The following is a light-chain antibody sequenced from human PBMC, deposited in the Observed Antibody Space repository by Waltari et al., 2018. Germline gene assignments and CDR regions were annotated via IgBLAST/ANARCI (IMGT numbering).Light chain of an antibody. CDR2: DVT. Sequence: SALTQPDSVSGSPGQSITISCSGISSDSGGYNYVSWYQQHPGAAPKLIIYDVTNRHSVVSDRFSGSKSGRSASLTISGLQPEDEADYYCSSFTSSTTGIFGGGTKLTVL. CDR1: SSDSGGYNY. V-gene: IGLV2-14*03. CDR3: SSFTSSTTGI. J-gene: IGLJ2*01.